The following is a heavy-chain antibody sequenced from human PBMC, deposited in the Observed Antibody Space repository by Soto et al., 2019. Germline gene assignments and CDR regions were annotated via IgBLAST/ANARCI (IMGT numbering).Heavy chain of an antibody. CDR1: GFTFSSYS. J-gene: IGHJ4*02. CDR3: ARDQTRSRYGYGLGY. CDR2: ISSSSSYI. Sequence: EVQLVESGGGLVKPGGSLRLSCAASGFTFSSYSMNWVRQAPGKGLEWVSSISSSSSYIYYAHSVKGRFTISRDNAMKQNYLPMNSLSGENTSEYFSARDQTRSRYGYGLGYWGQGNLVTVSS. D-gene: IGHD5-18*01. V-gene: IGHV3-21*01.